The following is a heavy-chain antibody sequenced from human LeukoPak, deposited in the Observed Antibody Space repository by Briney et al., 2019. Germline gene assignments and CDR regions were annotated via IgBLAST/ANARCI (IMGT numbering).Heavy chain of an antibody. CDR2: IYYSGST. V-gene: IGHV4-59*11. CDR3: ARAVTGNWFDP. J-gene: IGHJ5*02. D-gene: IGHD1-14*01. Sequence: SETLSLTCTVSGGSISSHYWSWIRQPPGKGLEWIGYIYYSGSTNYNPSLKSRVTISVDTSKNQFSLKLSFVAAADTAVYYCARAVTGNWFDPWGQGTLVTVSS. CDR1: GGSISSHY.